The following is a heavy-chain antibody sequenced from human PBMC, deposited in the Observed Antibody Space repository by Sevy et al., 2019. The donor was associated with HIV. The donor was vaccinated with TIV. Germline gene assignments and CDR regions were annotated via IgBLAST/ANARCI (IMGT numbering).Heavy chain of an antibody. Sequence: GGSLRLSCDVAGFSFSDYGMTWVRQAPGKGLEWVSSISATGGSTYYADFVDGRFTVSRDNSKNTVYLYMDGLRAEDTAVYYCAKEALTYYSVPGSYLAGAFDIWGQGTMVTVSS. V-gene: IGHV3-23*01. J-gene: IGHJ3*02. CDR1: GFSFSDYG. CDR3: AKEALTYYSVPGSYLAGAFDI. CDR2: ISATGGST. D-gene: IGHD3-10*01.